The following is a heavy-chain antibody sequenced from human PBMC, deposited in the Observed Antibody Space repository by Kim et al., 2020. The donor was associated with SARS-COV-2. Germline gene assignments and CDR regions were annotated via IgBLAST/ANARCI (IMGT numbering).Heavy chain of an antibody. CDR2: INTHTGNP. CDR1: GYTFPSYA. V-gene: IGHV7-4-1*02. Sequence: ASVKVSCKASGYTFPSYAINWVRQAPGQGLEWMGWINTHTGNPTYAQGFTGRFVFSLDTSVSTAYLQISSLKAEDTAVYYCARASVLAAAGTYYYYMDVWGKGTTVTVSS. CDR3: ARASVLAAAGTYYYYMDV. J-gene: IGHJ6*03. D-gene: IGHD6-13*01.